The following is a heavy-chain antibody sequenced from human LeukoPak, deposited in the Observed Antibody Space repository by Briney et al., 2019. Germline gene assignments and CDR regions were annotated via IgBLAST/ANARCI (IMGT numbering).Heavy chain of an antibody. CDR1: GFTFSSYG. J-gene: IGHJ3*02. V-gene: IGHV3-33*01. Sequence: SGGSLRLSCAASGFTFSSYGMHWVRQAPGKGLEWVAVIWYDGSNKYYADSVKGRFTISRGNSKNTLYLQMNSLRAEDTAVYYCARERRNWGSWDAFDIWGQGTMVTVSS. CDR2: IWYDGSNK. D-gene: IGHD7-27*01. CDR3: ARERRNWGSWDAFDI.